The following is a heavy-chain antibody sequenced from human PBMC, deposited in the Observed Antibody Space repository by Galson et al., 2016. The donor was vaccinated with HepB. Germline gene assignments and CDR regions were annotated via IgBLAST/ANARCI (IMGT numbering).Heavy chain of an antibody. Sequence: QSGAEVKKPGESLKISCKASGVTFRSYIISWVRQAPGQGLEWMGGIIPIFDIVKSAQKFQGRVTITADASTSTAYMELSSLRPEDTAVYYCATKPRYCSGENCYYFGMDVWGQGTTVTVSS. V-gene: IGHV1-69*13. D-gene: IGHD2-15*01. J-gene: IGHJ6*02. CDR2: IIPIFDIV. CDR1: GVTFRSYI. CDR3: ATKPRYCSGENCYYFGMDV.